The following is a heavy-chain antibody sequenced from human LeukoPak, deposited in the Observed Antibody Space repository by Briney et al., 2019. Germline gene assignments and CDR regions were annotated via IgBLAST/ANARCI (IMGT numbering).Heavy chain of an antibody. CDR1: GFTSSDYY. D-gene: IGHD3-10*02. J-gene: IGHJ6*04. CDR3: AELGITMIGGV. Sequence: GGSLRLSCAASGFTSSDYYMSWIRQAPGKGLGWVSYIGSSGSTIYYAGSVKGRFPISRDNAKNSLYLQMNSLRAEDTAVYYCAELGITMIGGVWGKGTTVTISS. CDR2: IGSSGSTI. V-gene: IGHV3-11*04.